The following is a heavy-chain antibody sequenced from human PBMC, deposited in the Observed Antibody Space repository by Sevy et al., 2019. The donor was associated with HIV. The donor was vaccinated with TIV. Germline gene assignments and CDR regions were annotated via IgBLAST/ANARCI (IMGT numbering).Heavy chain of an antibody. D-gene: IGHD3-22*01. J-gene: IGHJ3*02. CDR2: FDPEDGET. V-gene: IGHV1-24*01. CDR3: ATDPRAMIRVNAFDI. Sequence: ASVKVSCKVSGYTLTELSMHWVRQAPGKGLEWMGGFDPEDGETIYAQKFQGRVTMTEDTSTDTAYMELSSLRSEDTAVYYCATDPRAMIRVNAFDIRGQGTMVTVSS. CDR1: GYTLTELS.